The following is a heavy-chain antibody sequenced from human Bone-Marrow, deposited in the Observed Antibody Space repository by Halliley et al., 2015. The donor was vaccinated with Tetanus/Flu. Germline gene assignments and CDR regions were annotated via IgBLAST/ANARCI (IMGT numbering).Heavy chain of an antibody. CDR2: ISASGGPT. Sequence: GLEWVSVISASGGPTYSADSVKGRFTISRDNAKNTVYLQMNSLRAEDTAVYYCAKGGFSSPFDPWGLGTLVIVSS. D-gene: IGHD6-13*01. V-gene: IGHV3-23*01. CDR3: AKGGFSSPFDP. J-gene: IGHJ5*02.